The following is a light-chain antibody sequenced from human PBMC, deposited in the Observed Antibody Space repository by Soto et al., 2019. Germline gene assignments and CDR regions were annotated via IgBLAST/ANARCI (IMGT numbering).Light chain of an antibody. V-gene: IGLV2-8*01. CDR3: SSYAGSNSYV. CDR1: SSDVGGYNF. CDR2: EVN. Sequence: QSVLTQPPSASGSPGQSVTISCTGTSSDVGGYNFVSWYQQHPGKAPKLMIYEVNRRPSGVPDRFSGFKSGNTASLTVSGLQAEDEADYYCSSYAGSNSYVFGIGTKVTVL. J-gene: IGLJ1*01.